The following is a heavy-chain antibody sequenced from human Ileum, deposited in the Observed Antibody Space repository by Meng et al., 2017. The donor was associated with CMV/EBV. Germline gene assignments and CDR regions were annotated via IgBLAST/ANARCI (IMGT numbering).Heavy chain of an antibody. V-gene: IGHV1-2*02. D-gene: IGHD2-21*01. Sequence: QGQLVQSGAEVKNPGTSGRVSCKASRYTFTGNYIHWVRQAPGQGLEWMGWINPNGGTTNYAQMFRGRVTLTRDTSISTAYMELSRLSSDDTAVYFCARSSITTIPNFDYWGQGTLVTVSS. J-gene: IGHJ4*02. CDR3: ARSSITTIPNFDY. CDR2: INPNGGTT. CDR1: RYTFTGNY.